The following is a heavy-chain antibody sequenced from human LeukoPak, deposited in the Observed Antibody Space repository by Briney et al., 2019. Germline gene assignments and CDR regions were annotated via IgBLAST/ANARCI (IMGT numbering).Heavy chain of an antibody. CDR1: GYTLTELS. CDR3: ATERPGIAAAGTLNWFDP. V-gene: IGHV1-24*01. Sequence: ASVKVSCKVSGYTLTELSMHWVRQDPGKGLEWMGGFDPEDGETIYAQKFQGRVTMTEDTSTDTAYMELSSLRSEDTAVYYCATERPGIAAAGTLNWFDPWGQGTLVTVSS. CDR2: FDPEDGET. J-gene: IGHJ5*02. D-gene: IGHD6-13*01.